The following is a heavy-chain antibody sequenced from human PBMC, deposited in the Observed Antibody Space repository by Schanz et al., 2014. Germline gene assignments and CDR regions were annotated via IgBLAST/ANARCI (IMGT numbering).Heavy chain of an antibody. Sequence: EVQLVESGGGLVQPGGSLRLSCAASEFTFSTDAMSWVRQAPGKGLEWISYITYNGGTIYYADSVKGRFTISRDNSKTTVYLQMNSLRAEDTAVYYCARGGPAYYFDDWGQGTLVTVSS. CDR2: ITYNGGTI. CDR1: EFTFSTDA. J-gene: IGHJ4*02. V-gene: IGHV3-48*01. CDR3: ARGGPAYYFDD.